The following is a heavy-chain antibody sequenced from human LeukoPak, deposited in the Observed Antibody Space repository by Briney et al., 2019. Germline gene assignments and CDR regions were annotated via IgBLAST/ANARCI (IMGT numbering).Heavy chain of an antibody. CDR3: AKSMVREIILNYLDS. Sequence: GGSLRLSCAASGFTFSSYAMSWVRQAPGKGLEWVSAISGSGGSTYYADSVKGRFTISRDNSKNTLYLQMNSLRAEDTAVYYCAKSMVREIILNYLDSWGQGTLVTVSS. CDR1: GFTFSSYA. V-gene: IGHV3-23*01. CDR2: ISGSGGST. J-gene: IGHJ4*02. D-gene: IGHD3-10*01.